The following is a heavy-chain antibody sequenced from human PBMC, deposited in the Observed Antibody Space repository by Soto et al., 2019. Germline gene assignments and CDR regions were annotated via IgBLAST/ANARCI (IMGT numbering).Heavy chain of an antibody. V-gene: IGHV3-7*01. J-gene: IGHJ3*02. CDR2: IKQDGSEK. Sequence: EVQLVESGGGLVQPGGSLRLSCAASGFTFTTYWMTWVRQAPGKGLEWVANIKQDGSEKYCVDSVKGRFTISRDNAKNSRYLQMNSLRAEDPAVYYCAAEVTLHAFHIWGQGTMVTVSS. D-gene: IGHD5-18*01. CDR3: AAEVTLHAFHI. CDR1: GFTFTTYW.